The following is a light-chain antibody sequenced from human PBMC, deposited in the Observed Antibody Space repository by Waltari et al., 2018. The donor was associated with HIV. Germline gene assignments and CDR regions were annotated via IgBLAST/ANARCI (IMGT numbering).Light chain of an antibody. CDR2: GKN. Sequence: SSALTQDPAVSVALGQTVRQTCQGDSLRSYYASWYQQKSGQAPVLVIYGKNNRPSGIPDRFSGSSSGNTASLTITGAQAEDEADYYCNSRDSSGNHLGVFGGGTKLTVL. CDR3: NSRDSSGNHLGV. J-gene: IGLJ2*01. V-gene: IGLV3-19*01. CDR1: SLRSYY.